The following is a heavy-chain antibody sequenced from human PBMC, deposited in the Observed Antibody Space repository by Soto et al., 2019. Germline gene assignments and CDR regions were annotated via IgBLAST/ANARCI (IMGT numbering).Heavy chain of an antibody. CDR3: ARGRGYSYGLDP. V-gene: IGHV4-30-4*01. CDR2: IYYSGST. CDR1: GGSISSGDYY. Sequence: SETLSLTCTVSGGSISSGDYYWSWIRQPPGKGLEWIGYIYYSGSTYYNPSLKSRVTISVDTSKNQFSLKLSSVTAADTAVYYCARGRGYSYGLDPWGQGTLVTVS. J-gene: IGHJ5*02. D-gene: IGHD5-18*01.